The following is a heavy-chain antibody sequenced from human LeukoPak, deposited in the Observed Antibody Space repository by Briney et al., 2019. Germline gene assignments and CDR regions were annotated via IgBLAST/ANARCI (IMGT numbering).Heavy chain of an antibody. Sequence: GGSLRLSCAASGFTFSSYAMSWVRQAPGKGLEWISAISGSGGSTYYADSVKGRFTISRDNSKNTLYLQMNSLRAEDTAVYYCAKSTALGTTPNWLDPWGQGTLVTVSS. V-gene: IGHV3-23*01. J-gene: IGHJ5*02. CDR2: ISGSGGST. CDR3: AKSTALGTTPNWLDP. CDR1: GFTFSSYA. D-gene: IGHD1-1*01.